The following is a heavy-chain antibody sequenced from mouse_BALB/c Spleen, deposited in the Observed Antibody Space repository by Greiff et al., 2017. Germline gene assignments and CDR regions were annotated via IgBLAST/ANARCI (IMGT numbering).Heavy chain of an antibody. Sequence: VQVVESAAELARPGASVKMSCKASGYTFTSYTMHWVKQRPGQGLEWIGYINPRSGYTEYNQKFKDKTTLTADKSSSTAYMQLSSLTSEDSAVYYCARAHIYDGYYGWAGFAYWGQGTLVTVSA. CDR3: ARAHIYDGYYGWAGFAY. V-gene: IGHV1-4*02. CDR1: GYTFTSYT. D-gene: IGHD2-3*01. CDR2: INPRSGYT. J-gene: IGHJ3*01.